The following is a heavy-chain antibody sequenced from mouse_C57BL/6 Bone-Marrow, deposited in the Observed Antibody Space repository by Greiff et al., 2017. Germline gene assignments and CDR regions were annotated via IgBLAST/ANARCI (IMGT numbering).Heavy chain of an antibody. CDR3: ARDDGYYVGAY. J-gene: IGHJ3*01. CDR2: IYPGSGNT. D-gene: IGHD2-3*01. Sequence: QVQLQQSGAELVRPGASVKLSCKASGYTFPDYYINWVKQRPGQGLEWIARIYPGSGNTYYNEKFKGKATLTAEKSSSTAYMQLSSLTSEDSAVYFCARDDGYYVGAYWGQGTLVTVSA. CDR1: GYTFPDYY. V-gene: IGHV1-76*01.